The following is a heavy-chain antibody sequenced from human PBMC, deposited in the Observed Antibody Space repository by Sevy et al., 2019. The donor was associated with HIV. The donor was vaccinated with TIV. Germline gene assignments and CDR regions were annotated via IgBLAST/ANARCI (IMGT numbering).Heavy chain of an antibody. Sequence: GGSLRLSCVGSGFSFSDHRMHWVRQAPGKGLEWMAVISYDGRNTKYKADSVKGRFTISRDNSKNTLYLQMNSLRAEDTAIYYCARDRGEILSSXFDXWXQGTLVTVSS. CDR2: ISYDGRNTK. V-gene: IGHV3-30*03. CDR3: ARDRGEILSSXFDX. D-gene: IGHD3-16*01. J-gene: IGHJ4*02. CDR1: GFSFSDHR.